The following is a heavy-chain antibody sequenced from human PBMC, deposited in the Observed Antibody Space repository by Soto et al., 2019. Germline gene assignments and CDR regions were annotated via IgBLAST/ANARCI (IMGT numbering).Heavy chain of an antibody. Sequence: QVQLVQSGAEVKKPGSSVKVSCKASGGTFSSYAISWVRQAPGQGLEWMGGIIPIFGTANYAQKFQGRVTITADKSTSTAYMELSSLRSEDTAVYYCVTHPVVVVAAIVYWYFDLWGRGTLVTVSS. CDR2: IIPIFGTA. V-gene: IGHV1-69*06. D-gene: IGHD2-15*01. CDR3: VTHPVVVVAAIVYWYFDL. CDR1: GGTFSSYA. J-gene: IGHJ2*01.